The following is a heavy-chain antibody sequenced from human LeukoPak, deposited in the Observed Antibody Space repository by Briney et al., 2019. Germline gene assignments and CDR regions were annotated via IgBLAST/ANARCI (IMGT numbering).Heavy chain of an antibody. CDR3: ARRGRYYYGMDV. CDR1: GGSITSGDYY. J-gene: IGHJ6*02. Sequence: SETLSLTCTVSGGSITSGDYYWSWTRQPPGKGLGWIGYIYYSGSTYNHPSLKSRVTISVDTSKNQFSLKLSSVTAVDTAVYYCARRGRYYYGMDVWGQGTTVTVSS. V-gene: IGHV4-30-4*01. CDR2: IYYSGST.